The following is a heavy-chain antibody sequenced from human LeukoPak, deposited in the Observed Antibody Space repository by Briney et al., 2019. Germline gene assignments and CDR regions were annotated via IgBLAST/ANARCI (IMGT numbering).Heavy chain of an antibody. D-gene: IGHD3-10*01. V-gene: IGHV1-18*01. CDR1: GYTFTSYG. CDR2: ISAYNGNT. J-gene: IGHJ3*02. Sequence: GASVKVSCKASGYTFTSYGISWVRQAPGQGLEWMGWISAYNGNTNYAQKLQGRVTMTTDTSTSTAHMELRSLRSDDTAVYYCARLITMVRGVISAFDIWGQGTMVTVSS. CDR3: ARLITMVRGVISAFDI.